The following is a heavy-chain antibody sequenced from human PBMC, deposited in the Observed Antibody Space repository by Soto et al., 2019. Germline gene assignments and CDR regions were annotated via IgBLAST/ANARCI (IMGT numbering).Heavy chain of an antibody. V-gene: IGHV3-7*01. J-gene: IGHJ4*02. CDR2: INEDGSEK. CDR3: ARDLFDY. Sequence: EVQLVESGGGLVQPGGSLRLSCAASGFTFSNYWMNWVRQAPGKGLEWVANINEDGSEKYYVDSAKGRFTISRDNAKNSLYLQMSSLRAEDTPVYYCARDLFDYWGQGTLVTVSS. CDR1: GFTFSNYW.